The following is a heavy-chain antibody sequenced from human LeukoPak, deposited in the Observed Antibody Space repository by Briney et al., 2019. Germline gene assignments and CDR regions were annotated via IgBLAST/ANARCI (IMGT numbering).Heavy chain of an antibody. CDR1: GITFSNYV. CDR2: ISYDGSNK. V-gene: IGHV3-30-3*01. D-gene: IGHD3-10*01. Sequence: GGSLRPSCAASGITFSNYVMHCVRQAPGKGLEWVAVISYDGSNKYYADSVKGRFTISRDNSKNTLYLQMNSLRAEDTAMYYCARDSVGSGIEFDIWGQATMVTVSS. J-gene: IGHJ3*02. CDR3: ARDSVGSGIEFDI.